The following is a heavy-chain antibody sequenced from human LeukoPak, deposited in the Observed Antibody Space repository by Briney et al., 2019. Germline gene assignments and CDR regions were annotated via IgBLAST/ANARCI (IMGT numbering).Heavy chain of an antibody. V-gene: IGHV4-61*05. CDR3: ARGLRGYGSPHTPFDY. J-gene: IGHJ4*02. CDR2: IYYSGST. D-gene: IGHD3-10*01. CDR1: GGSISSSSYY. Sequence: SETLSLTCTVSGGSISSSSYYWGWIRQPPGKGLEWIGYIYYSGSTNYNPSLKSRVTISVDTSKNQFSLKLSSVTAADTAVYYCARGLRGYGSPHTPFDYWGQGTLVTVSS.